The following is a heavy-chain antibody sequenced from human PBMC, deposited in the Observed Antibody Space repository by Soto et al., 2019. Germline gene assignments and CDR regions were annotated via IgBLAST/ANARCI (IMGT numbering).Heavy chain of an antibody. CDR3: ARHNYGSGSTYFDY. D-gene: IGHD3-10*01. V-gene: IGHV4-39*01. CDR2: VYFTGST. J-gene: IGHJ4*02. Sequence: SETPSPTRTVSGDSLSRSSFFWGWIRQPPGKGLECIGIVYFTGSTNYNPSLKSRVTMSVDTSKNQFSLKLNSMTAADTAVYYCARHNYGSGSTYFDYWGQGTLVTVSS. CDR1: GDSLSRSSFF.